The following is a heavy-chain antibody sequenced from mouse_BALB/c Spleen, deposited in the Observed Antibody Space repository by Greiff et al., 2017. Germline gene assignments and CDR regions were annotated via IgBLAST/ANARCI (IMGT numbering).Heavy chain of an antibody. D-gene: IGHD2-3*01. V-gene: IGHV5-17*02. CDR3: ARWLLQDYYAMDY. J-gene: IGHJ4*01. Sequence: EVKLVESGGGLVQPGGSRKLSCAASGFTFSSFGMHWVRQAPEKGLEWVAYISSGSSTIYYADTVKGRFTISRDNPKNTLFLQMTSLRSEDTAMYYCARWLLQDYYAMDYWGQGTSVTVSS. CDR1: GFTFSSFG. CDR2: ISSGSSTI.